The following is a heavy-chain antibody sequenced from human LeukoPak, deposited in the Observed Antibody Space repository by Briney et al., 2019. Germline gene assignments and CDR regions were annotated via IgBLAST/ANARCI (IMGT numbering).Heavy chain of an antibody. J-gene: IGHJ1*01. CDR2: IIPILGIA. D-gene: IGHD3-22*01. V-gene: IGHV1-69*04. CDR1: GGTFSSYT. CDR3: ARDYYDSSGYLTL. Sequence: SVKVSCKASGGTFSSYTICWVRQAPGQGLEWMGRIIPILGIANYAQKFQGRVTITADKSTSTAYMELSSLRSEDTAVYYCARDYYDSSGYLTLWGQGTLVTVSS.